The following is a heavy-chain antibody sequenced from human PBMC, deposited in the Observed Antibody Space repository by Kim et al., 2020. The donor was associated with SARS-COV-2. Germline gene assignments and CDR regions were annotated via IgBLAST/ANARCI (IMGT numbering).Heavy chain of an antibody. CDR1: GGSISSSSYY. CDR3: ASRFGATKGGYYYYYGMDV. D-gene: IGHD1-26*01. CDR2: IYYSGST. J-gene: IGHJ6*02. V-gene: IGHV4-39*07. Sequence: SETLSLTCTVSGGSISSSSYYWGWIRQPPGKGLEWIGSIYYSGSTYYNPSLKSRVTISVDTSKNQFSLKLSSVTAADTAVYYCASRFGATKGGYYYYYGMDVWGQGNTVTVSS.